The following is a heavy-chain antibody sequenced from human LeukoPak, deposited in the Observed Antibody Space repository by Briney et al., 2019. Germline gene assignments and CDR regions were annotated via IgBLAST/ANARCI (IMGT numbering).Heavy chain of an antibody. CDR3: ASHYYDRSGYY. J-gene: IGHJ4*02. Sequence: GGYLSLYCAGYGSTFSSYWMHWVRQAPGKGLVWVSRINSDGSSTSYADSVKGRFTISRDNAKNTVYLQMKSLRAEETAVYYCASHYYDRSGYYWGQGTLVTVSS. CDR1: GSTFSSYW. V-gene: IGHV3-74*01. D-gene: IGHD3-22*01. CDR2: INSDGSST.